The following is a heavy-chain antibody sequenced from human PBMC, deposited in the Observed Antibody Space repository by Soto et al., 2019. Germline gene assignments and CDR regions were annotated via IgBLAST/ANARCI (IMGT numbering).Heavy chain of an antibody. Sequence: EVQLVESGGGLVQPGGSLRLSCAASGFPVSSNYMSWVRQAPGKGLEWASVIYSGGSTYYADSVKGRFTISRDNSKNTLYRKMNSLRAEDTAVYDCARDLVLEWGYYMDVSGKGTTVTVSS. V-gene: IGHV3-66*01. CDR1: GFPVSSNY. D-gene: IGHD3-3*01. CDR2: IYSGGST. J-gene: IGHJ6*03. CDR3: ARDLVLEWGYYMDV.